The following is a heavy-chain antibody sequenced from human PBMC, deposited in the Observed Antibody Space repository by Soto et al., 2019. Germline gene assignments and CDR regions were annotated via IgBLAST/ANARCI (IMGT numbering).Heavy chain of an antibody. Sequence: QLQLQESGPGLVKPSETLSLTCTVSGGSISSSSYYWGWIRQPPGKGLEWIGSIYYSGSTYYNPSLKSRVTISVDKFKNQFSLKLSSVTAADTAVYYCARLLVVVVIDSDGMDIWGQGTTVTVSS. CDR2: IYYSGST. J-gene: IGHJ6*02. V-gene: IGHV4-39*01. CDR3: ARLLVVVVIDSDGMDI. D-gene: IGHD2-15*01. CDR1: GGSISSSSYY.